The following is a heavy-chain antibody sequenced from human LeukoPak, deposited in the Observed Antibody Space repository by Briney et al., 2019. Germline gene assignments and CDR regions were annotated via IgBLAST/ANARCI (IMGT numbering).Heavy chain of an antibody. V-gene: IGHV4-34*01. CDR2: INHSGST. D-gene: IGHD6-13*01. Sequence: SETLSLTCAVYGXSFSGYYWSWIRQPPGKGLEWIEEINHSGSTNYNPSLKSRVTISVDTSKNQFSLKLSSVTAADTAVYYCARPRRYSSSWYGPFDYWGQGTLVTVSS. CDR1: GXSFSGYY. CDR3: ARPRRYSSSWYGPFDY. J-gene: IGHJ4*02.